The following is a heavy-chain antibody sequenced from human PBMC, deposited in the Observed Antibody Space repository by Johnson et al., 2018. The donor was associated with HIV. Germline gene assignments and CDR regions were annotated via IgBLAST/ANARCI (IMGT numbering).Heavy chain of an antibody. V-gene: IGHV3-30*02. CDR3: AITTGSAAGAFDI. Sequence: QVQLVESGGGVVQPGGSLRLSCAASGFTFSSYGMHWVRQAPGKGLEWVAFIRYDGSNKYYADSVKGRFTISRDNPKNTLYLQMNRLRAEDTAVYYCAITTGSAAGAFDIWGQGTMVTVSS. CDR1: GFTFSSYG. D-gene: IGHD6-13*01. CDR2: IRYDGSNK. J-gene: IGHJ3*02.